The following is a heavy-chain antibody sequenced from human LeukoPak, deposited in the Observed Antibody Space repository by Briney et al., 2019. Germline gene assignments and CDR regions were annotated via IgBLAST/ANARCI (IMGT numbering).Heavy chain of an antibody. CDR3: ARDYYDSSGYYLFDY. CDR2: INSDGSST. J-gene: IGHJ4*02. Sequence: GGSLRLSCAASGFTFSSYWMHWVRQAPGKGLVWVSRINSDGSSTSYAVSVKGRFTISRDNAKNSLYLQMNSLRAEDTAVYYCARDYYDSSGYYLFDYWGQGTLVTVSS. D-gene: IGHD3-22*01. CDR1: GFTFSSYW. V-gene: IGHV3-74*01.